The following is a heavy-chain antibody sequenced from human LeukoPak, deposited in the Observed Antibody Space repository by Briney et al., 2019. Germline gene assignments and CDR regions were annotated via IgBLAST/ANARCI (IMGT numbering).Heavy chain of an antibody. CDR2: INPNSGGT. V-gene: IGHV1-2*06. CDR3: ARQWGEYYYDSSGYLNWFDP. CDR1: GYTFTGYY. J-gene: IGHJ5*02. D-gene: IGHD3-22*01. Sequence: ASVKVSCKASGYTFTGYYMHWVRQAPGQGLEWMGRINPNSGGTNYAQKFQGRVTMTRDTFISTAYMELSRLRSDDTAVYYCARQWGEYYYDSSGYLNWFDPWGQGTLVTVSS.